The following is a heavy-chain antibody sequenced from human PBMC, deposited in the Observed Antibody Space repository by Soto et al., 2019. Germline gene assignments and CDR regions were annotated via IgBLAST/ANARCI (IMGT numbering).Heavy chain of an antibody. CDR2: IIPMFGTT. CDR1: GVTFSSYG. V-gene: IGHV1-69*01. J-gene: IGHJ5*02. D-gene: IGHD5-12*01. CDR3: ARDSSGYSNWFDP. Sequence: QVQLVQSGAEVKKPGSSVKVSCKASGVTFSSYGINWVRQGPGQGLEWMGEIIPMFGTTKYAQKFQGRLTITADEPTSTAYMYLSSLRSEDTAVYYCARDSSGYSNWFDPWGQGTLVTVSP.